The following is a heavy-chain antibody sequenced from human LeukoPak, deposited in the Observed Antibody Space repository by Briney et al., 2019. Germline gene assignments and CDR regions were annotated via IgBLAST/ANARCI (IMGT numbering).Heavy chain of an antibody. CDR1: GGSTSSYY. CDR3: ARNRAFSGSYPIGLDP. CDR2: IYYSGST. D-gene: IGHD1-26*01. Sequence: KPSETLSFTCTVSGGSTSSYYWSWIRQPPGKGLEWIGYIYYSGSTNYNPSLKSRVTISIDTSKTQFSLKLSSVTAADTAVYYCARNRAFSGSYPIGLDPWGQGTLVTVSS. J-gene: IGHJ5*02. V-gene: IGHV4-59*01.